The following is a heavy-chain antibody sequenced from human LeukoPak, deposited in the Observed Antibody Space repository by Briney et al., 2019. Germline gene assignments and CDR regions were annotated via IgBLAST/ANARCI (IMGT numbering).Heavy chain of an antibody. CDR1: GGSFSGYY. J-gene: IGHJ5*02. CDR3: ASRIAAPGCWFDP. Sequence: PSETLSLTCAVYGGSFSGYYWSWIRQPPGKGLEWIGEINHSGSTNYNPSLKSRVTISVDTSKNQFSLKLSSVTAADTAVCYCASRIAAPGCWFDPWGQGTLVTVSS. CDR2: INHSGST. D-gene: IGHD6-13*01. V-gene: IGHV4-34*01.